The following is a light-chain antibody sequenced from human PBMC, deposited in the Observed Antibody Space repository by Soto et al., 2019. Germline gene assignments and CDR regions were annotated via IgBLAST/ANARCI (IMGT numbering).Light chain of an antibody. V-gene: IGLV2-8*01. Sequence: QSVLTQPPSASGSPGQSVTISCTGTSSDVGGYNSVSGYQPHPGKAPKLMIYEVSKRPSGVPDRFSGSKSGNTASLTVSGLQAEDEADYYCSSYAGSNPVVFGGGTKLTVL. CDR1: SSDVGGYNS. CDR2: EVS. J-gene: IGLJ2*01. CDR3: SSYAGSNPVV.